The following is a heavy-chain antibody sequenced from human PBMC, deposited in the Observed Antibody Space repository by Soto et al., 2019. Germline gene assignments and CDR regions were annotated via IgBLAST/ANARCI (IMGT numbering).Heavy chain of an antibody. D-gene: IGHD5-18*01. J-gene: IGHJ4*02. Sequence: SETLSLTCTVSGGSISSYYWSWIRQPPGKGLEWIGYIYYSGSTNYNPSLKSRVTISVDTSKNQFSLKLSSVTAADTAVYYCARDQGTAMVYFDYWGQGTLVTVCS. CDR3: ARDQGTAMVYFDY. CDR2: IYYSGST. CDR1: GGSISSYY. V-gene: IGHV4-59*01.